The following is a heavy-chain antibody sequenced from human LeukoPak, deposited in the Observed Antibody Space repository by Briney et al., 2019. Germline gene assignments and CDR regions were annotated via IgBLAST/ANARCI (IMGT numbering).Heavy chain of an antibody. D-gene: IGHD3-3*01. Sequence: SETLSLTCAVYGGSFSGYYWSWIRQPPGKGLEWIGEINHSGSTNYNPSLKSRVTISVDTSTNQFSLKLSSVTAADTAVYYCARSTYYDFWRIDYWGQGTLVTVSS. CDR2: INHSGST. J-gene: IGHJ4*02. V-gene: IGHV4-34*01. CDR3: ARSTYYDFWRIDY. CDR1: GGSFSGYY.